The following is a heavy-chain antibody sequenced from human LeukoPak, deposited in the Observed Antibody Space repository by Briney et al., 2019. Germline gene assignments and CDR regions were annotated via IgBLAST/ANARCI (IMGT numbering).Heavy chain of an antibody. Sequence: GASVKVSCKGSGYTFTNFDINWVRPATGQGLEWMGWMNPNSGNTGSAQKLQGRVTMTMNTSISTAYIELSSLRSEDTAVYYCARGPQWRGDSYYMDVWGRGTTVTVSS. CDR2: MNPNSGNT. D-gene: IGHD6-19*01. CDR1: GYTFTNFD. CDR3: ARGPQWRGDSYYMDV. J-gene: IGHJ6*03. V-gene: IGHV1-8*01.